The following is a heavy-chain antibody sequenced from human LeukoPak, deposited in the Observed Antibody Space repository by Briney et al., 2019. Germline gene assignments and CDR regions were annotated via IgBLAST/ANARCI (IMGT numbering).Heavy chain of an antibody. J-gene: IGHJ3*02. CDR1: GYTFNTYG. D-gene: IGHD1-1*01. CDR3: ARVGRSTGDAFDI. V-gene: IGHV1-18*01. CDR2: ISGYNGKT. Sequence: ASVKVSCKASGYTFNTYGITWVRQAPGQGLEWMGWISGYNGKTKYAQKLQDRVTMTTDTSTTTAYMELRSLRSDDTAVYYCARVGRSTGDAFDIWGQGTMVTVSS.